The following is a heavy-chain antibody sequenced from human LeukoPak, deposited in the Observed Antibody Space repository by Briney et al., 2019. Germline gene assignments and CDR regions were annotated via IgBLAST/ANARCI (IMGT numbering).Heavy chain of an antibody. J-gene: IGHJ5*01. CDR1: GFTVSSTY. Sequence: GGSLRLSCVLSGFTVSSTYISWFRQTPGKGLEWGSVIFTTGTTYYADSVKGRFTLSRDNFENTVHLQMSSLTAEDTAVYYCAGDRRTSGWYASWGQGTLVTVS. D-gene: IGHD1-26*01. V-gene: IGHV3-53*01. CDR2: IFTTGTT. CDR3: AGDRRTSGWYAS.